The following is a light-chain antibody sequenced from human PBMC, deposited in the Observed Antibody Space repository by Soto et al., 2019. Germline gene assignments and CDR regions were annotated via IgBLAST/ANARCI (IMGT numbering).Light chain of an antibody. CDR2: DAS. V-gene: IGKV3-11*01. Sequence: VLRQSPGTLSLSPGERANLSCRASQFIDSYLAWYRQIPGQAPRLLIYDASNRATGIPDRFSGGGSGTDCTLTISSLEPEDFAVYYCQQRSNLPPTFGQGTRLEIK. CDR1: QFIDSY. J-gene: IGKJ5*01. CDR3: QQRSNLPPT.